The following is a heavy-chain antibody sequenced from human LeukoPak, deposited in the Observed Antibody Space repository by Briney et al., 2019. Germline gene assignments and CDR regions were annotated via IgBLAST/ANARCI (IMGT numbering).Heavy chain of an antibody. Sequence: PSQTLSLTCTVSGGSISSGSYYWSWIRQPAGKGLKGFGRIYTIGSTNYNPSLKSRVTISVDTSKNQFSLKLSSVTAADTAVYYCARIPKPGIAVAGMVHDWFDPWGQGTLVTVSS. CDR2: IYTIGST. J-gene: IGHJ5*02. V-gene: IGHV4-61*02. CDR1: GGSISSGSYY. D-gene: IGHD6-19*01. CDR3: ARIPKPGIAVAGMVHDWFDP.